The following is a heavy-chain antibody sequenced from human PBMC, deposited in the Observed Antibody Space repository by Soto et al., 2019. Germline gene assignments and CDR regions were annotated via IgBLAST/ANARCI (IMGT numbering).Heavy chain of an antibody. CDR3: AKSGSSSWSYYYYIMDV. J-gene: IGHJ6*02. Sequence: VGSLRLSCAASGFTFSSYAMTWVRQAPGKGLEWVSGISGSGGSTYYADSVKGRFTISRDNSKNTLYLQMNSLRAEDTAVYYCAKSGSSSWSYYYYIMDVWGQGTTVTVSS. CDR2: ISGSGGST. D-gene: IGHD6-13*01. V-gene: IGHV3-23*01. CDR1: GFTFSSYA.